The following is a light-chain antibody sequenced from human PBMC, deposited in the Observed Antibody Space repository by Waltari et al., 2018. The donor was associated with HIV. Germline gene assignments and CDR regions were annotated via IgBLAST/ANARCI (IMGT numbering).Light chain of an antibody. CDR1: SSNIGNPY. J-gene: IGLJ2*01. Sequence: QSVLTQPPSVPAAPGQKVSISCSGRSSNIGNPYVSWYQQFPGTAPKLLIYDNNKRPSGIPDRFSGSKSGTSATLGVTGLQTGDEADYYCGTWDSSLRAVVFGGGTKLTVL. CDR2: DNN. CDR3: GTWDSSLRAVV. V-gene: IGLV1-51*01.